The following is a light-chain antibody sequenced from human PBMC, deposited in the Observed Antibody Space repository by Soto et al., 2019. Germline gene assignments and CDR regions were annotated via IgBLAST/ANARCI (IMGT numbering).Light chain of an antibody. J-gene: IGLJ1*01. CDR2: EVV. CDR3: KSYAGSNTYV. V-gene: IGLV2-8*01. Sequence: QSALAQPPSASGSPGQSVTISCTGTKSDIGVYDFVSRYQHHPGKAPRLIIYEVVQRPSGVPDRFSGSKSGNTASLTVSGLQAADEADYFCKSYAGSNTYVFGSGTKVTV. CDR1: KSDIGVYDF.